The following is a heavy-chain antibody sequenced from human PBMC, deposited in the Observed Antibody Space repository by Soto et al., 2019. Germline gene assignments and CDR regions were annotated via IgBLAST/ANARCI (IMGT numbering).Heavy chain of an antibody. CDR2: ISGSGGST. CDR1: GFTFSSYP. D-gene: IGHD3-3*01. J-gene: IGHJ4*02. CDR3: AKDPSTYYDFWSGYPGDY. V-gene: IGHV3-23*01. Sequence: LRLSCAASGFTFSSYPMSWVRQAPGKGLEWVSAISGSGGSTYYADSVKGRFTISRDNSKNTLYLQMNSLRAEDTAVYYCAKDPSTYYDFWSGYPGDYWGQGTLVTVSS.